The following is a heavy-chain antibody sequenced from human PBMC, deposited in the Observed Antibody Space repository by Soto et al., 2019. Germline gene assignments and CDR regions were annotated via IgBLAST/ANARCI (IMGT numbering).Heavy chain of an antibody. CDR3: ARATEWNALDI. CDR2: IYRGGST. V-gene: IGHV3-53*02. CDR1: GFSVSSDY. Sequence: DVQLVETGGGLIQPGGSLRLSCAASGFSVSSDYMNWVRQDPGKGLEWVSVIYRGGSTYYADSVRGRFTISRDNSENTLFLQMNSLRDEDTAVYYCARATEWNALDIWGQGTMVTVSS. J-gene: IGHJ3*02. D-gene: IGHD3-3*01.